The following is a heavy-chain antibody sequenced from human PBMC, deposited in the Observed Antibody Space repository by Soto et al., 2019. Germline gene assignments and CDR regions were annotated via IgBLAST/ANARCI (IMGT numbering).Heavy chain of an antibody. CDR2: IWYDGSNK. J-gene: IGHJ6*02. Sequence: GESLKISCAASGFTFSSYGMHWVRQAPGKGLEWVAVIWYDGSNKYYADSVKGRFTISRDNSKNTLYLQMNSLRAEDTAVYYCARDGGGMAFAGYGMDVWGQGTTVTVSS. D-gene: IGHD2-15*01. CDR1: GFTFSSYG. V-gene: IGHV3-33*01. CDR3: ARDGGGMAFAGYGMDV.